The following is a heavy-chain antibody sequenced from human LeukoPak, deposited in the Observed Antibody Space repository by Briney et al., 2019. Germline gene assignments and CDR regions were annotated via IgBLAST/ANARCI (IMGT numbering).Heavy chain of an antibody. V-gene: IGHV3-23*01. Sequence: GSLRLSCAASGFTFSSYAMSWVRQAPGKGLEWVPLISGSDGSTYYADSVKGRSTISRDNSKNTLYLRVNSLRAEDTAVYYCAKDAGSGYYYPIDYWGQGTLVTVSS. CDR2: ISGSDGST. D-gene: IGHD3-22*01. J-gene: IGHJ4*02. CDR3: AKDAGSGYYYPIDY. CDR1: GFTFSSYA.